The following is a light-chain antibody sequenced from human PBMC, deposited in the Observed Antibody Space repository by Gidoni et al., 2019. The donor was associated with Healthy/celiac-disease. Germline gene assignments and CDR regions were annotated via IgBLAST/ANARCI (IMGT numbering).Light chain of an antibody. CDR3: QQYYSTPPT. CDR2: WAC. V-gene: IGKV4-1*01. Sequence: DIVMTQSPASLAVSLGERATIHCKSSQSVLYTSKNKNYLAWYQQKPGQPPKLLIYWACTRESGVPDRFSGSGSGTDFTLTISSLQAEDVEVYYCQQYYSTPPTFGQGTKVEIK. CDR1: QSVLYTSKNKNY. J-gene: IGKJ1*01.